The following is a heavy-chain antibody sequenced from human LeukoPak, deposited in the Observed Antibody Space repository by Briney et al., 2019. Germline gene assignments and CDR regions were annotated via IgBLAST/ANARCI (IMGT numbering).Heavy chain of an antibody. Sequence: GGSLRLSCAASGFAFSSYSMNWVRQAPGQGLEWVSYISSSSSTIYYADSVKGRFTISRDNAKNSLYLQMNSLRDEDTAVYYCARLAVAGSRGNDYWGQGTLVTVSS. CDR2: ISSSSSTI. D-gene: IGHD6-19*01. CDR1: GFAFSSYS. J-gene: IGHJ4*02. CDR3: ARLAVAGSRGNDY. V-gene: IGHV3-48*02.